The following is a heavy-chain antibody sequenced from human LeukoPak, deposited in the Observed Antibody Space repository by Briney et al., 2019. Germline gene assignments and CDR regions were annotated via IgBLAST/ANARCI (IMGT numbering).Heavy chain of an antibody. V-gene: IGHV4-4*07. CDR1: GDSISDDY. CDR3: ARALPGGAFDI. D-gene: IGHD4-23*01. Sequence: SETLSLTCTVSGDSISDDYYTWMRQPAGKGLEWIGRIYTTESTDYNPSLKSRVTILLDTPKNQFSLTLSSVTAADTAVYYCARALPGGAFDIWGQGTMVTVSS. J-gene: IGHJ3*02. CDR2: IYTTEST.